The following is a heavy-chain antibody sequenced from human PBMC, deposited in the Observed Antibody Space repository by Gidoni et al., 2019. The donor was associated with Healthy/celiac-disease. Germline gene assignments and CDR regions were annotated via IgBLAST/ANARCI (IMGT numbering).Heavy chain of an antibody. J-gene: IGHJ4*02. V-gene: IGHV3-7*03. Sequence: VDSVKGRLTISRDNAKNSLYLQVNSLRAEDMTVYYCVRTPVAGLFDYWGQGTLVTVSS. CDR3: VRTPVAGLFDY. D-gene: IGHD6-19*01.